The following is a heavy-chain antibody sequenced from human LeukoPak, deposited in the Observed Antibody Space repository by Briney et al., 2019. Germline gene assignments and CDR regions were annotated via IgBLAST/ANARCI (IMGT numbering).Heavy chain of an antibody. Sequence: GGSLRLSCAASGFTFSSYSMNWVRQAPGKGLEWVSYISSSSSTIYYADSVKGRFTISRDNSKNSLYLQMNSLRTEDTALYYCAKQNHYTLAAALDYWGQGTLVTVSS. CDR2: ISSSSSTI. D-gene: IGHD6-13*01. V-gene: IGHV3-48*04. CDR1: GFTFSSYS. CDR3: AKQNHYTLAAALDY. J-gene: IGHJ4*02.